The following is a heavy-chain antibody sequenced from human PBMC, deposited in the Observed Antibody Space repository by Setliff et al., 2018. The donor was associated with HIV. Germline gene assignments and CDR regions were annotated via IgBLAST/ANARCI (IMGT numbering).Heavy chain of an antibody. CDR3: ARDPPGYGDSKDY. Sequence: PSETLSLTCAVSGYSISSGYYWGWIRQPPGKGLEWIGSIYHSGSTHYNPSLKSRVTISIDTSKNQFSLNLRSVTAADTAVYYCARDPPGYGDSKDYWGQGKLVTVAS. CDR1: GYSISSGYY. V-gene: IGHV4-38-2*02. J-gene: IGHJ4*02. CDR2: IYHSGST. D-gene: IGHD4-17*01.